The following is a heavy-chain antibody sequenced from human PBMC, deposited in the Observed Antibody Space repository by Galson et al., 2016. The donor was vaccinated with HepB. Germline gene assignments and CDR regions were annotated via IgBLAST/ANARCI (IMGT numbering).Heavy chain of an antibody. J-gene: IGHJ4*02. CDR3: ARGELGRWCPGFDY. CDR2: NYYSGST. CDR1: GGSISSDGHY. V-gene: IGHV4-31*03. D-gene: IGHD2-8*02. Sequence: TLSLTCTVSGGSISSDGHYWSWIRQHPGKGLEWIGYNYYSGSTYYNPSLKSRVAISVDTSKNQFSLRLSSVTAADTAVYYCARGELGRWCPGFDYWGQGTLVTVSS.